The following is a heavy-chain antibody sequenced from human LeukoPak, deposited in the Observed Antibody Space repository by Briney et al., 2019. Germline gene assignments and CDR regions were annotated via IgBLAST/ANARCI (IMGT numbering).Heavy chain of an antibody. CDR2: ISGSGGST. V-gene: IGHV3-23*01. CDR1: GFTFSSYA. CDR3: ARSGGVRANWFDP. D-gene: IGHD1-1*01. Sequence: GGSLRLSCAASGFTFSSYAMSWVRQAPGKGLEWVSAISGSGGSTYYADSVKGRFTISRDNAKNSLYLQMNSLRAEDTAVYYCARSGGVRANWFDPWGQGTLVTVSS. J-gene: IGHJ5*02.